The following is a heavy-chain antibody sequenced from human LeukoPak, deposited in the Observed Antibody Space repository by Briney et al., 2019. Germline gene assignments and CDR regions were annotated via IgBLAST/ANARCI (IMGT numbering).Heavy chain of an antibody. Sequence: SVKVSCKASGGTFSSYAISWVRQAPGQGLEWMGRIIPILGIANYAQKFQGRVTITADKSTSTAYMEPSSLRSEDTAVYYCARTKSSSWYYGAFDIWGQGTMVTVSS. J-gene: IGHJ3*02. CDR2: IIPILGIA. CDR1: GGTFSSYA. D-gene: IGHD6-13*01. V-gene: IGHV1-69*04. CDR3: ARTKSSSWYYGAFDI.